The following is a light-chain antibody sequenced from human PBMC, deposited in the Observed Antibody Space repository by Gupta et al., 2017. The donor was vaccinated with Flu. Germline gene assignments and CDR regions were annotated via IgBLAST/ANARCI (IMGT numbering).Light chain of an antibody. Sequence: QSGLTQPPSASGTPGQRVSISCSGSSSSIGSNAVNWYQLLPGTAPKLLIYVNNQRPSGVPARFSGPKSGTSASLAISGLQAEDEADYYCASWDDTLSGQVVFGGGTKLTVL. CDR1: SSSIGSNA. CDR2: VNN. V-gene: IGLV1-44*01. CDR3: ASWDDTLSGQVV. J-gene: IGLJ2*01.